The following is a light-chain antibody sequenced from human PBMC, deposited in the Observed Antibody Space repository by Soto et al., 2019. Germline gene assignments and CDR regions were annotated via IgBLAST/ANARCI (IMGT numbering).Light chain of an antibody. J-gene: IGKJ5*01. CDR1: QSVGSS. CDR2: AAS. CDR3: QQRANWHVT. Sequence: DIVLTQSPATLSLSPGDRATLSCRASQSVGSSLAWYQQKLGEAPRILIYAASDRATGIPARFSGSGPGTDFTLTISSLEPEDFAVYYCQQRANWHVTFGQGTRLEIK. V-gene: IGKV3D-11*02.